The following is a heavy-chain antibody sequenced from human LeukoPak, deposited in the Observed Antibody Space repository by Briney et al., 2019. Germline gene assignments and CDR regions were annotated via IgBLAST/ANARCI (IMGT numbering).Heavy chain of an antibody. J-gene: IGHJ4*02. CDR2: IKQDGSQI. CDR3: ARIGYSSSSFDF. V-gene: IGHV3-7*01. CDR1: GFTFTNYW. Sequence: PGGSLRLSCAASGFTFTNYWMNWVRQTPGKGLEWVANIKQDGSQIFYVDSVKGRFTISRDSAKSSVYLQMNNVRAEDTAVYHCARIGYSSSSFDFWGQGTPVTVSS. D-gene: IGHD6-6*01.